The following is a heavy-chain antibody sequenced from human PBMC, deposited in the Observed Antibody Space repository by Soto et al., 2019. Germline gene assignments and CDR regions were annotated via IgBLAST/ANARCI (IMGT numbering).Heavy chain of an antibody. CDR2: IYHSGSN. CDR3: ARAPSGDYTFDD. V-gene: IGHV4-30-2*01. CDR1: VGCVRRAGYS. J-gene: IGHJ4*02. Sequence: SETLSLRCAVSVGCVRRAGYSWSWIRQPPGKGLEWIGYIYHSGSNYYNPSLKSRVTISVDRSKNKFSLKVSSVTAEDTAVYYCARAPSGDYTFDDWGQGTLVTVSS. D-gene: IGHD4-17*01.